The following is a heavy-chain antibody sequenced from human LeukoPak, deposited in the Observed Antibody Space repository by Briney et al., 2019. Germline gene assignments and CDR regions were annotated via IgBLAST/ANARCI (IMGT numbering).Heavy chain of an antibody. D-gene: IGHD6-13*01. CDR1: GFTFSSYW. V-gene: IGHV3-7*01. CDR3: AREQISYSSSTNFDY. J-gene: IGHJ4*02. CDR2: IKQDGSEK. Sequence: GGSLRLSCAASGFTFSSYWMSWVRQAPGKGLEWVANIKQDGSEKYYVDSVKGRFPISRDNAKNSLYLQMNSLRAEDTAVYYCAREQISYSSSTNFDYWGQGTLVTVSS.